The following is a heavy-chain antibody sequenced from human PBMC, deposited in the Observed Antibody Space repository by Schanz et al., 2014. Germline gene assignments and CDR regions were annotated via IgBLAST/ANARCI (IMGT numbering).Heavy chain of an antibody. CDR2: ISYSGST. Sequence: QLQLQESGPGLVKPSETLSLTCTVSGGSISSTFYYWGWIRQPPGKGLDWSGTISYSGSTYYNPSPEGRVPIPVDTPETLFSLKLTSVTAADTAVYYCANSMVRGVRMSDNWFGPWGQGTLVSVSS. V-gene: IGHV4-39*01. CDR1: GGSISSTFYY. D-gene: IGHD3-10*01. CDR3: ANSMVRGVRMSDNWFGP. J-gene: IGHJ5*02.